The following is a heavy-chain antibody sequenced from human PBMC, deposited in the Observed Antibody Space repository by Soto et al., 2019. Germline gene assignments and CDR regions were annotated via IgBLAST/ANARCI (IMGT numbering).Heavy chain of an antibody. CDR3: AHSQAVAGTRSWYFDY. CDR1: GFSFSTSGVG. D-gene: IGHD6-19*01. J-gene: IGHJ4*02. CDR2: IYWNDDK. Sequence: QITLKESGPTLVKPTQALTLTCTFSGFSFSTSGVGVGWICQPPGKALEWLALIYWNDDKRYSPSLKSRLTITKDTSKNQVVLTMTNMDPVDTATYYCAHSQAVAGTRSWYFDYWGQGTLVTVSS. V-gene: IGHV2-5*01.